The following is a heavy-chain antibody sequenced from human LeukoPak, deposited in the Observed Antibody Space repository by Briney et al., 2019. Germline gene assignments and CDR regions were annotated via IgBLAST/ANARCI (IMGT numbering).Heavy chain of an antibody. Sequence: EGSLRLSCAASGFTFSSYSMNWVRQAPGKGLEWVAFIRYDGSNKYYADSVKGRFTISRDNSKNTLYLQMNSLRAEDTAVYYCAKDHCSSTSCYLPYWGQGTLVTVSS. CDR1: GFTFSSYS. CDR3: AKDHCSSTSCYLPY. CDR2: IRYDGSNK. D-gene: IGHD2-2*01. V-gene: IGHV3-30*02. J-gene: IGHJ4*02.